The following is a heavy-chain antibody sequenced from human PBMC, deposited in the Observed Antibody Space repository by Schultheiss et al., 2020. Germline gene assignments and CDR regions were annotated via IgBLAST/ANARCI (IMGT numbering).Heavy chain of an antibody. CDR3: ARVHYDFWNGYYYFDN. CDR1: GGSFSGYY. Sequence: SETLSLTCAVYGGSFSGYYWSWIRQPPGKGLEWIGEINHSGSTNYNPSLKSRVTISVDTSKNQFSLKLSSVTAADTAVYYCARVHYDFWNGYYYFDNWGQGTLVTVSS. D-gene: IGHD3-3*01. V-gene: IGHV4-34*09. J-gene: IGHJ4*02. CDR2: INHSGST.